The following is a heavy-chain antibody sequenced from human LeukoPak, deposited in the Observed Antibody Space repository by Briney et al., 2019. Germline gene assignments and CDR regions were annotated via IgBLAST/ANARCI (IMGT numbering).Heavy chain of an antibody. CDR2: ISWNSGSI. CDR1: GFTFDDYA. D-gene: IGHD3-22*01. V-gene: IGHV3-9*01. J-gene: IGHJ3*02. Sequence: GGSLRLSCAASGFTFDDYAMHWVRQAPGKGLEWVPGISWNSGSIDYADSVKGRFTISRDNAKNSLYLQMNSLRGEDTALYYCAKANPDYDSSGYYEGPHDAFDIWGQGTMVTVSS. CDR3: AKANPDYDSSGYYEGPHDAFDI.